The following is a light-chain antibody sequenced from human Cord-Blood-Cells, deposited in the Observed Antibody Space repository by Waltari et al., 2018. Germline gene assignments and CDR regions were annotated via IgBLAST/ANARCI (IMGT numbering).Light chain of an antibody. Sequence: QSALTQPASVSGSPGQSITISCTGTSSDVGGYNYVSWYQQHPGKAPKLMIYDVSNRPPGVSNRCSGSKSGNTASLTISGLQAEDEADYYCSSYTSSNYVFGTGTKVTVL. V-gene: IGLV2-14*01. CDR2: DVS. CDR3: SSYTSSNYV. CDR1: SSDVGGYNY. J-gene: IGLJ1*01.